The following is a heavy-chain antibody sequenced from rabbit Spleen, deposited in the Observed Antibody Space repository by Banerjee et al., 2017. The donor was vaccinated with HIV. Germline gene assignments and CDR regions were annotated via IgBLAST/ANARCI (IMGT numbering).Heavy chain of an antibody. V-gene: IGHV1S40*01. CDR3: ARSGSGDWPFNL. Sequence: QSLEESGGDLVKPGASLTHTCTAFGFSFSSRYYMCWVRQAPGKGLEWIACINTGSSGSTNYASWAKGRFTISKTSSTTVTLQMTSLTAADTATYFCARSGSGDWPFNLWGQGTLVTVS. J-gene: IGHJ4*01. CDR2: INTGSSGST. CDR1: GFSFSSRYY. D-gene: IGHD1-1*01.